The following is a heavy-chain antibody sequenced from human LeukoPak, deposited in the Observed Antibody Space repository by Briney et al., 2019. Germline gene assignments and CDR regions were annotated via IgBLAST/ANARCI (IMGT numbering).Heavy chain of an antibody. D-gene: IGHD1-26*01. V-gene: IGHV3-21*01. Sequence: PGGSLRLSCAASGFTFSSYSMNWVRQAPGKGLEWVSSISSSSSYIYYADSVKGRFTISRDNAKNPLHLQMNSLRAEDTAVYYCARVNRQWELGGSLDYWGQGTLVTVSS. CDR3: ARVNRQWELGGSLDY. J-gene: IGHJ4*02. CDR1: GFTFSSYS. CDR2: ISSSSSYI.